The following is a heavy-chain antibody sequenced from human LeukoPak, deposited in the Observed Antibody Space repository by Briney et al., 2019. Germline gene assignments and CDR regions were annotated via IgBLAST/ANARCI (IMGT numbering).Heavy chain of an antibody. J-gene: IGHJ6*02. CDR1: GDSFSSNSAA. CDR3: ASSSTSARIYYYGMDV. D-gene: IGHD2-2*01. V-gene: IGHV6-1*01. Sequence: SQTLSLTCAISGDSFSSNSAAWNWIRQSPGRGLEWLGRTYYRSKWYNDYAVSVKSRITINPDTSKNQFSLQLNSVTPEDTAVYYCASSSTSARIYYYGMDVWGQGTTVTVSS. CDR2: TYYRSKWYN.